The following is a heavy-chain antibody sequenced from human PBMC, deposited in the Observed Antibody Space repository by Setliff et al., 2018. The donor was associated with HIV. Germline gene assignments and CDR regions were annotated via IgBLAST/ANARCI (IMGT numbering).Heavy chain of an antibody. J-gene: IGHJ3*02. CDR2: ISGSGGST. CDR1: GFTFNTYA. V-gene: IGHV3-23*01. CDR3: AKDHPETPFGAFDI. D-gene: IGHD2-15*01. Sequence: PGGSLRLSCAASGFTFNTYAMSWVRQAPGKGLEWVSVISGSGGSTFYADSVKGRFTISRDNSKNTLYLLMNGLRVEDTAVYYCAKDHPETPFGAFDIWGPGSLVTVSS.